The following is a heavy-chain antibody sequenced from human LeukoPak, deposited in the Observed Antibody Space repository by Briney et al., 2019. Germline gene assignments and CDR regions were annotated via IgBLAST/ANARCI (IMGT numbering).Heavy chain of an antibody. D-gene: IGHD3-22*01. J-gene: IGHJ4*02. CDR2: ISGNAAAT. V-gene: IGHV3-23*01. CDR3: AKDRTHRRYYDSTGYYNQYDY. Sequence: PGGSLRLSCAASGFIVVRNYLSWVRQAPGKGLEWVSTISGNAAATYYGDSVKGRFTISRDNSRNTLYLQMNSLRAEDTAIYYCAKDRTHRRYYDSTGYYNQYDYWGQGALVTVSS. CDR1: GFIVVRNY.